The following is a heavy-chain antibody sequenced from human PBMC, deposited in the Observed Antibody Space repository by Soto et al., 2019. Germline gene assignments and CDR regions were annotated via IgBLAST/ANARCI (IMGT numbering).Heavy chain of an antibody. CDR2: ISYDGSRK. CDR1: EFTFRIFA. Sequence: QVHLVESGGGVVQPGSSLRLSCAASEFTFRIFAMHWLRQSPGKGLEWGAVISYDGSRKADSVKGRFTVARDNSWNTLDLQMNSLRAEDTAIYYCARGDREDIEEVVGVRPGEYSMDVWGQGTTVTVSS. D-gene: IGHD1-26*01. CDR3: ARGDREDIEEVVGVRPGEYSMDV. V-gene: IGHV3-30-3*01. J-gene: IGHJ6*02.